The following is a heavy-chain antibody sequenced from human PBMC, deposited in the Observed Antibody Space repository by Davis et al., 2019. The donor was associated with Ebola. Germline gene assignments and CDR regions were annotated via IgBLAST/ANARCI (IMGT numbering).Heavy chain of an antibody. CDR2: ISAYNGNT. J-gene: IGHJ6*04. CDR1: GYTFTNYG. D-gene: IGHD3-16*01. Sequence: ASVKVSCKASGYTFTNYGISWVRQAPGQGLEWMGWISAYNGNTNSAQKFQGRVTMTRNTSISTAYMELSSLRSEDTAVYYCASGLWGSRGMDVWGKGTTVTVSS. CDR3: ASGLWGSRGMDV. V-gene: IGHV1-18*04.